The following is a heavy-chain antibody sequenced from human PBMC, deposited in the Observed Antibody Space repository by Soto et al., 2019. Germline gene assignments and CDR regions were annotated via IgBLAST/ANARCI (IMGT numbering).Heavy chain of an antibody. D-gene: IGHD7-27*01. CDR3: VGKRTSALTQAYFDY. J-gene: IGHJ4*02. CDR2: VYYMGRS. V-gene: IGHV4-39*01. Sequence: SETLSLTCTVSGGSVSNSNYYWGWILQSPGKGLEWIGSVYYMGRSYSKSSVKSRVTISFDTSKNQFSLNLNSVTASDTAVYYCVGKRTSALTQAYFDYWGPGALFTVSS. CDR1: GGSVSNSNYY.